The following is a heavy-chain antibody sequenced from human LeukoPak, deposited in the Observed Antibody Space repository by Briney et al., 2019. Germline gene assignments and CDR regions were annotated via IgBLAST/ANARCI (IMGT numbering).Heavy chain of an antibody. CDR1: GYTFTSYG. CDR2: ISAYNGNT. Sequence: ASVKVSCKASGYTFTSYGISWVRQAPGQGLEWMGWISAYNGNTNYAQKLQGRVIMTTDTSTSTAYMELRSLRSDDTAVYYCAGSGQQLWAKNWFDPWGQGTLVTVSS. CDR3: AGSGQQLWAKNWFDP. J-gene: IGHJ5*02. D-gene: IGHD5-18*01. V-gene: IGHV1-18*01.